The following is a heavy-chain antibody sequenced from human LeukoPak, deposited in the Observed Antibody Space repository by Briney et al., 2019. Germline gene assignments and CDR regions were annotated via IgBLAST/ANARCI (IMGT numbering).Heavy chain of an antibody. J-gene: IGHJ5*02. CDR1: GFTVSSNY. CDR3: AREFYYDSSGYYYSNWFDP. CDR2: IYSGGST. V-gene: IGHV3-53*01. D-gene: IGHD3-22*01. Sequence: PGGSLRLSCAASGFTVSSNYMSWVRQAPGKGLEWVSVIYSGGSTYYADSVKGRFTISRDNSKNTLYLQMNSLRAEDTAVYYCAREFYYDSSGYYYSNWFDPWGQGTLVTVSS.